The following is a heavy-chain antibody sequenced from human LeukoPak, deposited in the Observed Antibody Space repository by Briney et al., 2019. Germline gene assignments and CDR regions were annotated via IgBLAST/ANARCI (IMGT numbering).Heavy chain of an antibody. D-gene: IGHD4-17*01. CDR1: GYTFTNYH. J-gene: IGHJ4*02. Sequence: ASVKVSCKASGYTFTNYHINWVRQAPGQGLEWMGWINPNTGDRGYAQKFQGRVSITSDTFISTAYMELGSPRSEDTAVYFCARTTSLTASGYDYWGQGTLVTVSS. CDR3: ARTTSLTASGYDY. CDR2: INPNTGDR. V-gene: IGHV1-8*03.